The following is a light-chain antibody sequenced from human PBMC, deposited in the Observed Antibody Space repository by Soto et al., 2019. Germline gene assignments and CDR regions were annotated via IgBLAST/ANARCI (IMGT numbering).Light chain of an antibody. V-gene: IGKV1-39*01. CDR2: VAS. CDR3: QQTYCTPIT. Sequence: EIQITQSPSSLPASDRDRVTLTCRASQRISSYLRWYQQKPGKAPKLLINVASTLQSGVPSRFSGSGSGTDFTLAISSLQPEDCATYCCQQTYCTPITFGEGTKVDI. J-gene: IGKJ4*01. CDR1: QRISSY.